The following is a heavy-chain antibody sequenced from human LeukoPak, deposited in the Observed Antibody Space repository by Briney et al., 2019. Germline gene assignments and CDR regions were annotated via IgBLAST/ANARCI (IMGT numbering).Heavy chain of an antibody. V-gene: IGHV4-34*01. Sequence: SETLSLTCAVYGGSFSGYYWSWIRQPPGKGLEWIGEINHSGSTNYNPSLKSRVTISVDTSKNQFSLKLSSVTAADTAVYYCARHRPDGIAVAGPLRGFDYWGQGTLVTVSS. CDR3: ARHRPDGIAVAGPLRGFDY. CDR2: INHSGST. D-gene: IGHD6-19*01. J-gene: IGHJ4*02. CDR1: GGSFSGYY.